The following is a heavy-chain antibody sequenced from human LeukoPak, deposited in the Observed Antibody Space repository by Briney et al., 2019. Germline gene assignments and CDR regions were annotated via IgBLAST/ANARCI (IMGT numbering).Heavy chain of an antibody. J-gene: IGHJ3*02. Sequence: PGGSLRLSCAASGFTISDNYTSWGRQTPGKGLEWGSAISGGGTTYYATSVKGRFIISRDNSKNTVYLQMNSLRAEDTAVFYCARGGDTIGTIRSAFDIWGKGTMVTVSS. V-gene: IGHV3-53*01. CDR2: ISGGGTT. D-gene: IGHD2-8*01. CDR1: GFTISDNY. CDR3: ARGGDTIGTIRSAFDI.